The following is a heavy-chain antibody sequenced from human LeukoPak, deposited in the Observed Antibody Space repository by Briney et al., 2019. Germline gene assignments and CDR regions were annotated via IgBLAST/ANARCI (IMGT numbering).Heavy chain of an antibody. CDR1: GGSISSYY. J-gene: IGHJ4*02. Sequence: PSETLSLTCTVSGGSISSYYWSWIRQPPGKGLEWNGYIYYSGSTNYNPSLKSRVTISVDTSKNQFSLKLSSVTAADTAVYYCARPKVSGWYLGFDYWGQGTLVTVSS. CDR3: ARPKVSGWYLGFDY. CDR2: IYYSGST. D-gene: IGHD6-19*01. V-gene: IGHV4-59*01.